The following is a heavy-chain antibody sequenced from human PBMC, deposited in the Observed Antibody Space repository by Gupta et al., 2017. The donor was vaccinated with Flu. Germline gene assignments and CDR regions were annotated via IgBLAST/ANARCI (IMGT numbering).Heavy chain of an antibody. CDR3: TPSTPGSVTY. CDR2: ISASGIST. V-gene: IGHV3-23*01. J-gene: IGHJ4*02. Sequence: MRWVRQAPGEGLEWVSAISASGISTYYADSVKGRFTISRDSSKNTLFLQLNSLRAEDTAVYYCTPSTPGSVTYWGQGTLVTVSS. D-gene: IGHD4-4*01.